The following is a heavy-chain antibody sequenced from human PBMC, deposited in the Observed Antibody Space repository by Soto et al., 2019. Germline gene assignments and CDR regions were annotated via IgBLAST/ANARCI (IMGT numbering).Heavy chain of an antibody. Sequence: PGGSLRLSCAASGFTFSSYGMHWVHQAPGKGLEWVAVIWYDGSNKYYADSVKGRFTISRDNSKNTLYLQMNSLRAEDTAVYYCARDPPQYSSSWYDYWGQGTLVTVSS. CDR2: IWYDGSNK. CDR1: GFTFSSYG. CDR3: ARDPPQYSSSWYDY. V-gene: IGHV3-33*01. D-gene: IGHD6-13*01. J-gene: IGHJ4*02.